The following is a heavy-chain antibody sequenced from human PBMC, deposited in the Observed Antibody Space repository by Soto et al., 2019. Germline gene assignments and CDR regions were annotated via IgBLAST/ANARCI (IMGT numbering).Heavy chain of an antibody. CDR1: GGSISSYY. Sequence: SETLSLTCTVSGGSISSYYWSWIRQPPGRGLEWIGYIYYSGSTSYNHTLKSRVTISVDTTKNQFALKLGSVTAADASVYYCSRDHAGMDVWGQGTTVTVSS. CDR2: IYYSGST. CDR3: SRDHAGMDV. V-gene: IGHV4-59*01. J-gene: IGHJ6*02.